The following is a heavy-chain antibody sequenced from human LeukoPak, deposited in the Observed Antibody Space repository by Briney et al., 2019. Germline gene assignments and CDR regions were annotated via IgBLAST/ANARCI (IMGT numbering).Heavy chain of an antibody. D-gene: IGHD2-2*01. CDR1: GYTFTGYY. V-gene: IGHV1-2*04. Sequence: ASVKVSCKASGYTFTGYYMHWVRQAPGQGLEWMGWINPNSGGTNYAQKFQGWVTMTRDTSISTAYMELSRLRSDDTAVYYCAREIPRVVPAALGGMDVWGQGTTVTVSS. J-gene: IGHJ6*02. CDR2: INPNSGGT. CDR3: AREIPRVVPAALGGMDV.